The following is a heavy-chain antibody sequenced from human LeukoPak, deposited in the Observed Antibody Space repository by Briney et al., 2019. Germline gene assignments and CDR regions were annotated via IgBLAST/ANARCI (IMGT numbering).Heavy chain of an antibody. V-gene: IGHV3-30*03. CDR1: GFTFRSYG. CDR2: ISYDGSNK. Sequence: SGGSLRLSCAASGFTFRSYGIHWVRQAPGKGLEWVAVISYDGSNKNYAVSVKGRFTISRDNSKNTVFLQMNSLRAEDTAVYYCARGYYYGLDVWGKGTTVIVSS. D-gene: IGHD1-14*01. J-gene: IGHJ6*04. CDR3: ARGYYYGLDV.